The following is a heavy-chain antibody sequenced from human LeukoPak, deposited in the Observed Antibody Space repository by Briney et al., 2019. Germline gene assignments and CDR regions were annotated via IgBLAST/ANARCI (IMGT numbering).Heavy chain of an antibody. CDR2: IYYSGST. V-gene: IGHV4-39*07. CDR3: ARDGEYCRSTSCYGD. D-gene: IGHD2-2*01. Sequence: PSETLSLTCTVSGGSISSRNYYWGWIRQPPGKGLEWIGSIYYSGSTYYSPSLKSRVTISVDTSKNQFSLRLSSVTAADTAVYYCARDGEYCRSTSCYGDWGQGTLVTVSS. CDR1: GGSISSRNYY. J-gene: IGHJ4*02.